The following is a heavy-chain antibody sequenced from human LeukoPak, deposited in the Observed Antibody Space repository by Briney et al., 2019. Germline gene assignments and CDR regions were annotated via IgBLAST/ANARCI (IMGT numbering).Heavy chain of an antibody. CDR2: INHSGRT. CDR3: AGTAVITPDVFDI. D-gene: IGHD4-23*01. CDR1: GGSFSDHY. V-gene: IGHV4-34*01. J-gene: IGHJ3*02. Sequence: SETLSLTCAVYGGSFSDHYWSWIRQPPGKGLEWIGEINHSGRTKYNPSLKSRVTISLDTSKNQFSLRLTSVTAVDTSVYYCAGTAVITPDVFDIWGQGTMVTASS.